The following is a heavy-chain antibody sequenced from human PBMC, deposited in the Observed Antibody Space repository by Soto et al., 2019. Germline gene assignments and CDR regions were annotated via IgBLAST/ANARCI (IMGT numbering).Heavy chain of an antibody. D-gene: IGHD1-26*01. J-gene: IGHJ6*02. Sequence: QVQLQESGPGLVKPSGTLSLTCAVSGGSISSSNWWSWVRQPPGKGLEWIGEIYHSGSTNYNPSLESRVTXSXDEXKTPSSLKLSSVTAAATAVYDCARVSGIYYYGMDVWGQGTTVTVSS. CDR1: GGSISSSNW. CDR3: ARVSGIYYYGMDV. CDR2: IYHSGST. V-gene: IGHV4-4*02.